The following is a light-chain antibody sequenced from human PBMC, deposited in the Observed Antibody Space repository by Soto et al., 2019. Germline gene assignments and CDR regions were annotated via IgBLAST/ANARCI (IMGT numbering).Light chain of an antibody. CDR2: EVS. V-gene: IGLV2-23*02. J-gene: IGLJ1*01. CDR3: CSYAGSSTHV. Sequence: QSVLTQPASVSGSPGQSISFSCTGTSSDVGSSNLVSWYQQHPGKAPKLLIYEVSKRPSGVSNRFSGSKSGNTASLTISGLQAEDEADDYCCSYAGSSTHVFGTGTKV. CDR1: SSDVGSSNL.